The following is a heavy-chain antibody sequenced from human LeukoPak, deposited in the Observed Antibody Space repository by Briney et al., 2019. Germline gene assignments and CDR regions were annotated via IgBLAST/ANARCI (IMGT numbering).Heavy chain of an antibody. CDR3: AAGVGWLIDY. J-gene: IGHJ4*02. Sequence: GVSLRLSCAASGFSFSSYWMSWVRQAPGKGPEWVANIEGDGSERNYMDSVKGRFTISRDNAKNSLHLQMNSLRAEDTAVYYCAAGVGWLIDYWGQGTLVTVSS. CDR2: IEGDGSER. CDR1: GFSFSSYW. D-gene: IGHD6-19*01. V-gene: IGHV3-7*03.